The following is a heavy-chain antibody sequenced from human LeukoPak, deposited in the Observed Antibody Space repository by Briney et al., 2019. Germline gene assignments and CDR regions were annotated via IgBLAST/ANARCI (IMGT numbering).Heavy chain of an antibody. Sequence: ASVKVSCKASGYTFTSYDINWVRQATGQGLVWMGWMNPNSGNTAYAQKFQGRVTMTRKTSITTAYMELSSLRSEDTAVYYCARGLYGPGSYYPDYWGQGTLVTVSS. CDR1: GYTFTSYD. CDR3: ARGLYGPGSYYPDY. J-gene: IGHJ4*02. D-gene: IGHD3-10*01. V-gene: IGHV1-8*01. CDR2: MNPNSGNT.